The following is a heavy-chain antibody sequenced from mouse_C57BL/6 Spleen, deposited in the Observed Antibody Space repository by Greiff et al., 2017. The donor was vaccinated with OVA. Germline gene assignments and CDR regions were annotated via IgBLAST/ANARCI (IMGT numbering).Heavy chain of an antibody. D-gene: IGHD2-12*01. V-gene: IGHV1-69*01. CDR2: IDPSDSYT. J-gene: IGHJ4*01. CDR3: ARWDYSYDDAMDY. CDR1: GYTFTSYW. Sequence: VQLQQPGAELVMPGASVKLSCKASGYTFTSYWMHWVKQRPGQGLEWIGEIDPSDSYTNYNQKFKGKSTLTVDKSSSTAYMQLSSLTSDDSAVYYSARWDYSYDDAMDYWGQGTSVTVSS.